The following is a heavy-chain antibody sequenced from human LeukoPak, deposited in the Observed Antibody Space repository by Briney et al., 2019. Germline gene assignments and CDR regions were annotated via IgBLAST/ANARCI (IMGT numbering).Heavy chain of an antibody. CDR2: ISSSSSYI. Sequence: SGGSLRLSCAASGFTFSSYSMNWVRQAPGKGLEWVSSISSSSSYIYYADSVKGRFAISRDNAKNSLYLQMNSLRAEDTAVYYCASLDRPRDWGQGTLVTVSS. D-gene: IGHD1-1*01. J-gene: IGHJ4*02. CDR1: GFTFSSYS. V-gene: IGHV3-21*01. CDR3: ASLDRPRD.